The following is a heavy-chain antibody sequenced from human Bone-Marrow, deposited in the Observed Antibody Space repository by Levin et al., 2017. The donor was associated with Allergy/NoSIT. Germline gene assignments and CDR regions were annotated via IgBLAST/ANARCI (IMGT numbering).Heavy chain of an antibody. CDR2: ISYDGSNK. V-gene: IGHV3-30*18. D-gene: IGHD2-2*01. J-gene: IGHJ6*02. CDR1: GFTFSSYG. CDR3: AKDPNREFSTRLSQGYYYGMDV. Sequence: PGGSLRLSCAASGFTFSSYGMHWVRQAPGKGLEWVAVISYDGSNKYYADSVKGRFTISRDNSKNTLYLQMNSLRAEDTAVYYCAKDPNREFSTRLSQGYYYGMDVWGQGTTVTVSS.